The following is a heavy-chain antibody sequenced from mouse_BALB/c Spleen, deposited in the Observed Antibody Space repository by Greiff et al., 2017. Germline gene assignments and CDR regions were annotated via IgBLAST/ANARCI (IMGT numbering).Heavy chain of an antibody. CDR3: ASKDYGGFAY. D-gene: IGHD2-4*01. V-gene: IGHV5-9-4*01. Sequence: EVMLVESGGGLVKPGGSLKLSCAASGFTFSSYAMSWVRQSPEQGLEWVAEISSGGSYTYYPDTVTGRFTISRDNAKNTLYLELSSLRSEDTAMYYCASKDYGGFAYWGQGTLVTVSA. J-gene: IGHJ3*01. CDR2: ISSGGSYT. CDR1: GFTFSSYA.